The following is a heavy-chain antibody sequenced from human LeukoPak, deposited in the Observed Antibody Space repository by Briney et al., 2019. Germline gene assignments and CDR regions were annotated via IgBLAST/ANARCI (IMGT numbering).Heavy chain of an antibody. CDR1: GGTFSSYA. J-gene: IGHJ1*01. D-gene: IGHD6-13*01. CDR2: IIPILGTA. CDR3: ARDDSSSFRGAEYFQH. Sequence: ASVKVSCKASGGTFSSYAISWVRQAPGQGLEWMGRIIPILGTANYAQKFQGRVTITTDESTSTAYMELSSLRSEDTAVYYCARDDSSSFRGAEYFQHWGQGTLVTVSS. V-gene: IGHV1-69*11.